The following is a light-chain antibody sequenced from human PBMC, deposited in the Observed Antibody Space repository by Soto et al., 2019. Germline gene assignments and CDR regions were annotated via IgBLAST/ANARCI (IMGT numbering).Light chain of an antibody. CDR2: SNN. CDR1: RSNIGSNT. CDR3: ASWDDSLNGLV. J-gene: IGLJ2*01. V-gene: IGLV1-44*01. Sequence: QSVLTQPPSASGTPGQRVTISCSGGRSNIGSNTVNWYQQVPGTAPKFLIYSNNQRPSGVPDRFSGSKSGTSASLAISGLQAEDEADYYCASWDDSLNGLVFGGGTKLIVL.